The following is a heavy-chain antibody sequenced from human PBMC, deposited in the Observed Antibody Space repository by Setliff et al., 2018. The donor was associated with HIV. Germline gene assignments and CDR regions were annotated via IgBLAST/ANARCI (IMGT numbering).Heavy chain of an antibody. D-gene: IGHD6-13*01. V-gene: IGHV4-34*01. Sequence: SETLSLTCAVYGGSFSGYYWSWIRQPPGKGLEWIGEINHSGSINYNPSLKSRVTISVDTSKNQFSLKLSSVTAADTAVYYCARRSSSWYDRRGDAFDIWGQGTMVTVSS. J-gene: IGHJ3*02. CDR3: ARRSSSWYDRRGDAFDI. CDR2: INHSGSI. CDR1: GGSFSGYY.